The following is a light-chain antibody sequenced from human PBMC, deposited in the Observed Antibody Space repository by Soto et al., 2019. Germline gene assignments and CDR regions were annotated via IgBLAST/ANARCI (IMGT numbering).Light chain of an antibody. V-gene: IGKV1-9*01. J-gene: IGKJ5*01. CDR3: QQRKSYPIT. CDR1: QDINTY. Sequence: DIQLTQSPSFLSASVGHRVTITCRASQDINTYLAWYQQKPGKAPKLLIFAASTLQNGVPSRFSGSGSGTEFTVTITSLQPEDFATYYCQQRKSYPITFGQGTRLEIK. CDR2: AAS.